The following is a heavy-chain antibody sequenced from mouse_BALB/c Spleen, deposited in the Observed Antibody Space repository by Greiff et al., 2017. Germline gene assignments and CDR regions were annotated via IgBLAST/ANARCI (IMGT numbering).Heavy chain of an antibody. V-gene: IGHV1S22*01. Sequence: LQQPGSELVRPGASVKLSCKASGYTFTSYWMHWVKQRHGQGLEWIGNIYPGSGSTNYDEKFKSKGTLTVDTSSSTAYMHLSSLTSEDSAVYYCTTNYYGSSPWFAYWGQGTLVTVSA. D-gene: IGHD1-1*01. CDR3: TTNYYGSSPWFAY. CDR2: IYPGSGST. CDR1: GYTFTSYW. J-gene: IGHJ3*01.